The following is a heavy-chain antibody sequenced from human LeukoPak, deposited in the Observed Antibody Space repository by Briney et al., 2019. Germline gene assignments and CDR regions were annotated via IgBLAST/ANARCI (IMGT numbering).Heavy chain of an antibody. J-gene: IGHJ4*02. CDR1: GFTFSSYT. D-gene: IGHD3-10*01. Sequence: GGSLRLSCTASGFTFSSYTMNWVRQAPGKGLEWVSSISRRSTYIYYADSVKGRFTISRDNAKNSLYLQMNSLRAEDTAVYYCAHLPSSGTGIVDYWGQGTLVTVSS. V-gene: IGHV3-21*01. CDR3: AHLPSSGTGIVDY. CDR2: ISRRSTYI.